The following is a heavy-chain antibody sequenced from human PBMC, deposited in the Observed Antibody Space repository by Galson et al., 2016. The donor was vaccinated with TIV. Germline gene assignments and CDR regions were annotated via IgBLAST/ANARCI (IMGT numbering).Heavy chain of an antibody. Sequence: SLRLSCATSGFTFSNYGMYWVRQAPGKGLEWVALIWYDGNAKFYADSVEGRFTISRDTSRDTLHLQMNSLSAEDTALYYCARDGSWSGDPIYGGTRPDFWGRGTLVTVSS. CDR3: ARDGSWSGDPIYGGTRPDF. CDR1: GFTFSNYG. D-gene: IGHD3-10*01. CDR2: IWYDGNAK. J-gene: IGHJ4*02. V-gene: IGHV3-33*07.